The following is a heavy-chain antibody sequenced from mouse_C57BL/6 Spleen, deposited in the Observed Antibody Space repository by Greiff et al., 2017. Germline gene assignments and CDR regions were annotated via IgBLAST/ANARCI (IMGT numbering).Heavy chain of an antibody. Sequence: EVQLQQSGPELVKPGASVKISCKASGYTFTDYYMNWVKQSHGKSLEWIGDINPNNGGTSYNQKFKGKATLTVDKSSSTAYMELRSLTSEDSAVYYCARSHFYYYGSSYFDYWGQGTTLTVSS. CDR2: INPNNGGT. CDR1: GYTFTDYY. D-gene: IGHD1-1*01. J-gene: IGHJ2*01. CDR3: ARSHFYYYGSSYFDY. V-gene: IGHV1-26*01.